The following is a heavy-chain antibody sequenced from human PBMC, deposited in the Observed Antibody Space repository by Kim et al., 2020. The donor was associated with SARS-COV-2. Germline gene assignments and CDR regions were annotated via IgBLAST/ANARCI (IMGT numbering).Heavy chain of an antibody. CDR3: ARGPISGAFDY. V-gene: IGHV1-2*02. Sequence: GTNYPQKFQGRVTMTRDMSITTVYMDLSRLRFDDTAVYYCARGPISGAFDYWGQGTLVTVSS. CDR2: GT. J-gene: IGHJ4*02. D-gene: IGHD6-19*01.